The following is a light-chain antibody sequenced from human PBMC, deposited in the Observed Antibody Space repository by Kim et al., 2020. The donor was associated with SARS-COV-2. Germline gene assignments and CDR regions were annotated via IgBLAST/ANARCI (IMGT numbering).Light chain of an antibody. CDR2: SND. J-gene: IGLJ3*02. Sequence: GQRVTIPCSGSSSNNGSNYVNWYQHLPGTTPKPLVYSNDQRPSGVPDRFSGSRSGTSASLAISGLQSEDEAYYYCAAWDDSLNGPMFGGGTKLTVL. V-gene: IGLV1-44*01. CDR1: SSNNGSNY. CDR3: AAWDDSLNGPM.